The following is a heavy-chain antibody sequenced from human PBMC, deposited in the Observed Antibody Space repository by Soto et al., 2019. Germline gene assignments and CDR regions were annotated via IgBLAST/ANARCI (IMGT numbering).Heavy chain of an antibody. Sequence: SVKVSCKASGGTFSSYAISWVRQAPGQGLEWMGGIIPIFGAANYAQKFQGRVTITADESTSTAYMELSSLRSEDTAVYYCARVGSLEWSLNWFDPWGQGTLVTVSS. D-gene: IGHD3-3*01. CDR1: GGTFSSYA. CDR2: IIPIFGAA. J-gene: IGHJ5*02. V-gene: IGHV1-69*13. CDR3: ARVGSLEWSLNWFDP.